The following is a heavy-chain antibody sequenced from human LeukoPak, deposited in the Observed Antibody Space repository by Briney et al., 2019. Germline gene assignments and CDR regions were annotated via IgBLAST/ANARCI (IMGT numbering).Heavy chain of an antibody. CDR2: VYYSGST. J-gene: IGHJ5*02. Sequence: SSETLSLTCTVSGGSISSYYWSWIRQPPGKGLEWIGYVYYSGSTNYNPSLKSRVTISVDTSKNQFSLKLNSVTAADTAVYYCARRRAEGGSNGHYNWFDPWGQGTLVTVSS. V-gene: IGHV4-59*08. CDR3: ARRRAEGGSNGHYNWFDP. CDR1: GGSISSYY. D-gene: IGHD6-13*01.